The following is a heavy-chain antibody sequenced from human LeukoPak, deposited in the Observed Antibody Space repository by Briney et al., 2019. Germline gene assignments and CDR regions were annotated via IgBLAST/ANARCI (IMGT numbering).Heavy chain of an antibody. J-gene: IGHJ4*02. Sequence: GGSLRLSCAASGFTFSSYAMSRVRQAPGKGLEWVSVIYTGGSAYFADSVKGRFTISRDYSDNTVFLQMNSLRVEDTAVYYCAKGLGTNYGGYCTGGSCPVFWGQGTLVTVSS. CDR3: AKGLGTNYGGYCTGGSCPVF. V-gene: IGHV3-23*03. D-gene: IGHD2-15*01. CDR1: GFTFSSYA. CDR2: IYTGGSA.